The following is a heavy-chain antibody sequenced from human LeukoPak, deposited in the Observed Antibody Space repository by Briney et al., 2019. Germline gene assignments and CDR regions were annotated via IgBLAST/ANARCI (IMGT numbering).Heavy chain of an antibody. CDR2: MHYSGST. J-gene: IGHJ3*02. CDR3: AVNPIEGSGSHDAFDI. D-gene: IGHD3-22*01. V-gene: IGHV4-39*07. Sequence: SETLSLTCIVSGGSITKNGYYWGWIRQSPETGLEWIGSMHYSGSTYYNPSLKSRVTISVDKSKNQFSLKLSSVTAADTAVYYCAVNPIEGSGSHDAFDIWGQGTMVTVSS. CDR1: GGSITKNGYY.